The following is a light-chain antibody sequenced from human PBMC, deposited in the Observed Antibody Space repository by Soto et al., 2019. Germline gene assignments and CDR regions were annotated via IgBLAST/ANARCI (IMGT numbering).Light chain of an antibody. CDR1: QTVSSSY. Sequence: EIVLTQSPGTLSLSPGERATLSCRASQTVSSSYLGWYQQKPGQAPRLLIYGTSSRATGIPDRFSGSGSGTDFTLTISRLEPEDFAVYYCQQYDSAPLIAFGQGTRLAIK. J-gene: IGKJ5*01. CDR3: QQYDSAPLIA. V-gene: IGKV3-20*01. CDR2: GTS.